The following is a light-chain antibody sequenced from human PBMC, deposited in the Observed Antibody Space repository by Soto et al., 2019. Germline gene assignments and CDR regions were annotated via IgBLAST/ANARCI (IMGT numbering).Light chain of an antibody. CDR3: FSYTRTTTYV. CDR2: ADN. J-gene: IGLJ1*01. Sequence: QSILTQTPSVSGAPGQKITMSCTGSSSNIGAGYDVHWYQQIPGAAPRLLISADNNRPSGVPDRFSASKSGTSASLAITGLQAEDEADYYCFSYTRTTTYVFGTGTKVTVL. CDR1: SSNIGAGYD. V-gene: IGLV1-40*01.